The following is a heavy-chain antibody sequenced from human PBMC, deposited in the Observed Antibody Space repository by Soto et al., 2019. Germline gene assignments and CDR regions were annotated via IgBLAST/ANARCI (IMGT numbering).Heavy chain of an antibody. CDR1: GGSISSYY. CDR3: ARAEGDYPTYYFDY. D-gene: IGHD4-17*01. V-gene: IGHV4-59*01. J-gene: IGHJ4*02. Sequence: SETLSLTCTVSGGSISSYYWSWIRQPPGKGLEWIGYIYYSGSTNYNPSLKSRVTISVDTSKNQFSLKLSSVTAADTAVYYCARAEGDYPTYYFDYWGQGTLVTSPQ. CDR2: IYYSGST.